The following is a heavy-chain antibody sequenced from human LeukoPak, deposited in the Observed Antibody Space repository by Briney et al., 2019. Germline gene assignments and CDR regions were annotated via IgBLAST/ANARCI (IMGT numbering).Heavy chain of an antibody. CDR1: GFTFSSYA. Sequence: PGGSLRLSCAASGFTFSSYAMSWVRQAPGKGLEWVSAISGSGGSTFYADSVKGRFTISRDNSKNTLYLRMNSLRAEDTAVYYCAKDMYSSGWYFDNWGQGTLVTVSS. V-gene: IGHV3-23*01. CDR2: ISGSGGST. D-gene: IGHD6-19*01. J-gene: IGHJ4*02. CDR3: AKDMYSSGWYFDN.